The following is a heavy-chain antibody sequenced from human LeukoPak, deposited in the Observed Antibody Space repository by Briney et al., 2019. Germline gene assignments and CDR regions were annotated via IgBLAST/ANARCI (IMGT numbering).Heavy chain of an antibody. CDR3: ATDPHSDFWTGYYWDS. J-gene: IGHJ4*02. CDR2: IIPIFGPA. V-gene: IGHV1-69*06. CDR1: GGTLSKYG. D-gene: IGHD3/OR15-3a*01. Sequence: SVKVSCKASGGTLSKYGISWLRQAPGQGLEWMGRIIPIFGPALYSPQFKGRVTITADTSTETAYVEVTSLISEDTAVYFCATDPHSDFWTGYYWDSWGQGTLVTVSS.